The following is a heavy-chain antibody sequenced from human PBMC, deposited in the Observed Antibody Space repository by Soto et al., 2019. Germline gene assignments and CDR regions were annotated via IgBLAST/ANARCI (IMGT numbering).Heavy chain of an antibody. J-gene: IGHJ4*02. D-gene: IGHD3-10*01. CDR2: NIPIYGTP. CDR1: GGIFNTYA. CDR3: ARDRDYYGSGNYYNRIDF. V-gene: IGHV1-69*01. Sequence: QVQLVQSGPEVKEPGSSVKLTCKVSGGIFNTYAISWLRQAPGQGLEWLGGNIPIYGTPNYAQGFQGRVTINADESTSTAYMELSSLRSDDSAVYYWARDRDYYGSGNYYNRIDFWGQGTLVSVSS.